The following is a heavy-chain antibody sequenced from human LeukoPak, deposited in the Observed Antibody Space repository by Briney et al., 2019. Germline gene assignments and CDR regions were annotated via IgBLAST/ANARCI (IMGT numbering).Heavy chain of an antibody. CDR1: GFTFSSSA. CDR2: ISGSGGST. CDR3: AVLSSGYYYDSTYYFDY. D-gene: IGHD3-22*01. Sequence: GGSLRLSCAASGFTFSSSAMSWVRQAPGKGLEWVSAISGSGGSTYYADSVKGRFTISRDNSKNTLYLQMNSLRAEDTAVYYCAVLSSGYYYDSTYYFDYWGQGTLVTVSS. J-gene: IGHJ4*02. V-gene: IGHV3-23*01.